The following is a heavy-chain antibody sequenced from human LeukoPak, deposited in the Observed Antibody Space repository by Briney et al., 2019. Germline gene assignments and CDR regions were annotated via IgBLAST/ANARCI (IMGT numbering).Heavy chain of an antibody. Sequence: GGSLRLSCAASGLTFSTFNMNWVRQTPGKGLEWISSISSSSIFIYYADSVRGRFTISRDNAKNSLSLQMNSLRAEDTAVYYCARGPPLFDPWGQGTLVAVSS. CDR2: ISSSSIFI. V-gene: IGHV3-21*01. J-gene: IGHJ5*02. CDR1: GLTFSTFN. CDR3: ARGPPLFDP.